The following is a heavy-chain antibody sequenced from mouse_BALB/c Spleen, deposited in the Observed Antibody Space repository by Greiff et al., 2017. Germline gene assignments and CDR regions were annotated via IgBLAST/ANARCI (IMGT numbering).Heavy chain of an antibody. V-gene: IGHV3-6*02. J-gene: IGHJ2*01. Sequence: EVQLLESGPGLVKPSQSLSLTCSVTGYSITSGYYWNWIRQFPGNKLEWMGYILYDGSTNYNPSLKNRISITRDTSKNQFFLKLNSVTTEDTATYYCARVSGEFYFDYWGQGTTLTVSS. CDR1: GYSITSGYY. CDR3: ARVSGEFYFDY. CDR2: ILYDGST.